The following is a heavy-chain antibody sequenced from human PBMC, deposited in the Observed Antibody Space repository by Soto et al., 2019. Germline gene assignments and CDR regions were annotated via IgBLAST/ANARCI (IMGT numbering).Heavy chain of an antibody. J-gene: IGHJ3*02. D-gene: IGHD5-12*01. CDR1: GFTFSSYA. CDR2: ISGSGGST. Sequence: GGSLRLSCAASGFTFSSYAMSWVRQAPGKGLEWVSAISGSGGSTYYADSVKGRFTISRDNSKNMLYLQMNSLRAEDTAVYYCAKGTPDIVATIFAFDIWGQGTMVTVSS. CDR3: AKGTPDIVATIFAFDI. V-gene: IGHV3-23*01.